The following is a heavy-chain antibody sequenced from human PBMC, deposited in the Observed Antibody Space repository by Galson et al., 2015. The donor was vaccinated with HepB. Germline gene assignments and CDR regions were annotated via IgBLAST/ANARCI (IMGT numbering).Heavy chain of an antibody. CDR2: INPNSGGT. V-gene: IGHV1-2*02. CDR3: ARACSSTSCSLDY. D-gene: IGHD2-2*01. CDR1: GYTFTGYY. J-gene: IGHJ4*02. Sequence: SVKVSCKASGYTFTGYYMHWVRQAPGQGLEWMGWINPNSGGTNYAQKFQGRVTMTRDTSISTAYMELSRLRSDDTAVYYCARACSSTSCSLDYWGQGTLVTVSS.